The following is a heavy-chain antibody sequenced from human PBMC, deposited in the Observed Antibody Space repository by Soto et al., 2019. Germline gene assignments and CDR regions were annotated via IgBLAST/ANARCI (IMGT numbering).Heavy chain of an antibody. J-gene: IGHJ4*02. CDR1: GGSISSGDW. CDR2: IYYSGST. V-gene: IGHV4-4*02. D-gene: IGHD2-21*02. Sequence: QVQLQESGPELVKPSGTLSRTCAVSGGSISSGDWCWSWVRQSPGKGLEWIGEIYYSGSTTYNPSLKSRVTISAVKSENQFSLRLSSVTSADTAVYYCARRGCDCIVGSLDYWGQGTLVTVSS. CDR3: ARRGCDCIVGSLDY.